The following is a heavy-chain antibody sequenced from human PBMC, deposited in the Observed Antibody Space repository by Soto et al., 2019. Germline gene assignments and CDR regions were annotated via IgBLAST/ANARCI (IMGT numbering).Heavy chain of an antibody. J-gene: IGHJ4*02. V-gene: IGHV3-33*01. Sequence: QVKLVESGGGVVQPGRSLRLSCAASGFTFSNYGMHWVRQAPGKGLEWVAVIWYDGSDKYYADSVKGRFTISRDNSKSTLYLHMSSLRVEDTAVYYCARDACTSCSTPRGLDYWGQGTLVTVSS. CDR2: IWYDGSDK. CDR1: GFTFSNYG. CDR3: ARDACTSCSTPRGLDY. D-gene: IGHD2-2*01.